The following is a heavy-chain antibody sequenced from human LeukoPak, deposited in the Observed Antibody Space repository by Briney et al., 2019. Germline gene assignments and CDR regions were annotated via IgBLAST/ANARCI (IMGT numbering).Heavy chain of an antibody. CDR1: GGSISSYY. J-gene: IGHJ4*02. CDR3: ARLVPWGEGATTGVDY. CDR2: IYYSGST. V-gene: IGHV4-59*01. D-gene: IGHD1-26*01. Sequence: PSETLSLTCTVSGGSISSYYWSWIRQPPGKGLEWIGYIYYSGSTNYNPSLKSRVTISVDTSKNQFSLKLSSVTAADTAVYYCARLVPWGEGATTGVDYWGQGTLVTVSS.